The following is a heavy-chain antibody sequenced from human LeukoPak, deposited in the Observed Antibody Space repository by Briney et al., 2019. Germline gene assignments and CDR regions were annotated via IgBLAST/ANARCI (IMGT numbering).Heavy chain of an antibody. CDR2: IYTSGST. V-gene: IGHV4-61*02. Sequence: PSQTLSLTCTVSGGSISSGSYYWSWIRQPAGKRLEWIGRIYTSGSTNYNPSLKSRVTISVDTSKNQFSLKLSSVTAADTAVYYCARDVRSGFLEWLSYYGMDVWGQGTTVTVSS. CDR1: GGSISSGSYY. D-gene: IGHD3-3*01. CDR3: ARDVRSGFLEWLSYYGMDV. J-gene: IGHJ6*02.